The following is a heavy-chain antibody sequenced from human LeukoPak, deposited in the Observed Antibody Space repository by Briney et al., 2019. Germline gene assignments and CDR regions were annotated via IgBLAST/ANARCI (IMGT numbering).Heavy chain of an antibody. CDR3: APDLSFRVVVVGGRTPY. CDR1: GYTFIDYY. J-gene: IGHJ4*02. D-gene: IGHD2-15*01. Sequence: ASVKISCKASGYTFIDYYIHWVQQAPGKGLEWMGRVDPEDGETIYAEKFQGRVTITADTSTDTAYMELSGLRSEDTAVYYCAPDLSFRVVVVGGRTPYWGQGTLVTVSS. CDR2: VDPEDGET. V-gene: IGHV1-69-2*01.